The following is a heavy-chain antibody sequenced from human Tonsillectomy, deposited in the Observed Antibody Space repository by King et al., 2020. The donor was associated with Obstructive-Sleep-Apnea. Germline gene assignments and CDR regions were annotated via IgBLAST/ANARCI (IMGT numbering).Heavy chain of an antibody. V-gene: IGHV3-7*03. D-gene: IGHD1-26*01. Sequence: VQLVESGGGLVQPGGSLRLSCAASGFTFSSYWMSWVRQAPGKGLEWVANIKQDGSEKYYVDSVKGRFTISRDNAKNSLYLQMNSLRAEDTAVYDCVRDWREVGPYAFDIWGQGTMVTVSS. CDR3: VRDWREVGPYAFDI. CDR1: GFTFSSYW. CDR2: IKQDGSEK. J-gene: IGHJ3*02.